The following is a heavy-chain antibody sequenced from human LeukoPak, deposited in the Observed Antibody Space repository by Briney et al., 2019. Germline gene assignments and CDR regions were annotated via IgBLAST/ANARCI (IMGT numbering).Heavy chain of an antibody. CDR3: ARGSQWLDYYMVV. CDR1: GFTFSYYW. Sequence: GGSLRLSCVASGFTFSYYWMHWVRQAPGKGLVWVSRINSDGSSTTYADSVKGRFIISRDTAKNTVYLQMNSLRAEDTAVYYCARGSQWLDYYMVVWGKGTTISVSS. J-gene: IGHJ6*03. CDR2: INSDGSST. D-gene: IGHD6-19*01. V-gene: IGHV3-74*01.